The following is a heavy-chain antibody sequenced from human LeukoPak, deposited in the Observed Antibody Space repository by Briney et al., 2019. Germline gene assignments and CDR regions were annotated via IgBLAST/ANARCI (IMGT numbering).Heavy chain of an antibody. J-gene: IGHJ4*02. Sequence: PSETLSLTCTVSGGSISSYYWSWIRQPPGKGLEWIGYIYYSGSTNYNPSLKSRVTISVDTSKNQFSLKLSSVTAADTAVYYCATGYSGYESGLDYWGQGTLVTVSS. CDR3: ATGYSGYESGLDY. V-gene: IGHV4-59*01. CDR2: IYYSGST. D-gene: IGHD5-12*01. CDR1: GGSISSYY.